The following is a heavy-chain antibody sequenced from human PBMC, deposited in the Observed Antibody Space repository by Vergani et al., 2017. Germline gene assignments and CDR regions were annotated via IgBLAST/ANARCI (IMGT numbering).Heavy chain of an antibody. J-gene: IGHJ4*02. Sequence: QVLLVQSGAEVKKPGASVRVSCKISGYTFTNYYIHWVRQAPGQGLEWMGIINPSGGSTTYAQQFQGRLTMTRDTSTSTVYMDLSNLRPADPAVYYCARPHGDILPPDPRRLDYWGQGTLVTVSS. V-gene: IGHV1-46*03. CDR2: INPSGGST. CDR3: ARPHGDILPPDPRRLDY. CDR1: GYTFTNYY.